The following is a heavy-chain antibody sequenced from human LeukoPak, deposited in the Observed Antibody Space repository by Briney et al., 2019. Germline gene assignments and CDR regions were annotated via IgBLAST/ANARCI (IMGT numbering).Heavy chain of an antibody. CDR2: IDYSGAT. CDR1: GGSLSSYY. Sequence: SETLSLTCTVSGGSLSSYYWSWIRQPPGKGLEWIGYIDYSGATNYSPSLKSRVTMSVDTSKHQFSLKLSSVTAADTAVYYCARVGSYCFEYWGQGTLVTVSS. V-gene: IGHV4-59*01. D-gene: IGHD3-10*01. CDR3: ARVGSYCFEY. J-gene: IGHJ4*02.